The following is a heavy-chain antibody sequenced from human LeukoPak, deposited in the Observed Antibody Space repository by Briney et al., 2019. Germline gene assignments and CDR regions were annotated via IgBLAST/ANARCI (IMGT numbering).Heavy chain of an antibody. CDR3: ARVYNWDYEGGWFDP. CDR2: IYSGTST. D-gene: IGHD1-7*01. V-gene: IGHV3-53*04. Sequence: PGGSLRLSCAASGFSVTSNYMTWVRQAPGKGLEWISVIYSGTSTYYADSVKGRFTISRHNSKNTLYLQMNSLRPEDTAVYYCARVYNWDYEGGWFDPWGQETLVTVSS. J-gene: IGHJ5*02. CDR1: GFSVTSNY.